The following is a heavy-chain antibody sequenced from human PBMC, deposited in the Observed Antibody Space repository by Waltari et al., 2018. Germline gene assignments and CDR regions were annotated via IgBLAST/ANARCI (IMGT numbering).Heavy chain of an antibody. Sequence: QVQLVESGGGVVQPGRYLRLSCTASGFTFKSFAFHWVRQAPGKGLEWVAVISYTEDNRHYANSVKGRFTISRDNSKNTVFLQMINLRPEDTGVYYCARDAYGDYSNWFDPWGQGTPVTVSS. J-gene: IGHJ5*02. CDR1: GFTFKSFA. D-gene: IGHD4-17*01. CDR2: ISYTEDNR. V-gene: IGHV3-30-3*01. CDR3: ARDAYGDYSNWFDP.